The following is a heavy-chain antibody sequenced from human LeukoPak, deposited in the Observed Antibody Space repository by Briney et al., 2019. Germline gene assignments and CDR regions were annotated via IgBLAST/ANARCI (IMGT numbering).Heavy chain of an antibody. Sequence: ASVKVSCKASGYTFTGYYMHWVRQAPGQGLEWMGWINPNSGGTNYAQKFQGRVTMTRDTSISTVYMELSRLRSDDTAVYYCARVPRRWYDSLDYWGQGTLVTVSS. V-gene: IGHV1-2*02. CDR1: GYTFTGYY. CDR3: ARVPRRWYDSLDY. CDR2: INPNSGGT. D-gene: IGHD4-23*01. J-gene: IGHJ4*02.